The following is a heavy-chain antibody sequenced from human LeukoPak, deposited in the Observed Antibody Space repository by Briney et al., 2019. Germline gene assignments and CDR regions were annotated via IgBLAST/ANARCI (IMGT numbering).Heavy chain of an antibody. CDR1: GVSFSGYY. V-gene: IGHV4-34*01. CDR3: ASCERVRGYYF. CDR2: INHSGST. D-gene: IGHD3-22*01. Sequence: PSETLSLTCAVYGVSFSGYYWSWVRQPPGKGLEWIGEINHSGSTNYNPSLKSRVTISVDTSKNQFSLKLSSVTAADTAVYYCASCERVRGYYFWGQGTLVTVSS. J-gene: IGHJ4*02.